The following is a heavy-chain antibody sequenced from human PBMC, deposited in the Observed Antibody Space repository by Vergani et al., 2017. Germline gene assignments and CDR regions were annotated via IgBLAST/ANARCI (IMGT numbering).Heavy chain of an antibody. CDR3: ARPQVVGANNWFDP. CDR2: ISSSSSYI. J-gene: IGHJ5*02. D-gene: IGHD2-15*01. Sequence: EVQLVESGGGLVKPGGSLRLSCAASGFTFSSSSMNWVRQAPGKGLEWVSSISSSSSYIYYADSVKGRFTISRDNAKNSLYLQMNSLRAEDTAVYYCARPQVVGANNWFDPWGQGTLVTVSS. V-gene: IGHV3-21*01. CDR1: GFTFSSSS.